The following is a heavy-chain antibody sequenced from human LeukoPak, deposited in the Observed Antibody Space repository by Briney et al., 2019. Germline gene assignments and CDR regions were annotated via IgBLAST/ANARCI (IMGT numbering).Heavy chain of an antibody. CDR3: ARDHGSSGWYETVDY. CDR2: ISWNSGSI. J-gene: IGHJ4*02. V-gene: IGHV3-9*01. D-gene: IGHD6-19*01. Sequence: GRSLRLSCAASGFTFDDYAMHWVRQAPGKGLEWVSGISWNSGSIGYAASVKGRFTISRDNSKNTLYLQMSSLRAEDTAVYYCARDHGSSGWYETVDYWGQGTLVTVSS. CDR1: GFTFDDYA.